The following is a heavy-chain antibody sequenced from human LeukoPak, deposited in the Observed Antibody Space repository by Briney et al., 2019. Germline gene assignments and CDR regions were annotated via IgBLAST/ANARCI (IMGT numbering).Heavy chain of an antibody. CDR3: ARGYYAASVRFDY. CDR1: GFTFYDYA. J-gene: IGHJ4*02. V-gene: IGHV3-9*01. Sequence: QPGGSLRLSCAASGFTFYDYAMHWVRQAPGKGLEWVSGITWNSGTIGYADSVKGRFTISRDNAKNSLYLQMSSLRAEDTALYYCARGYYAASVRFDYWGRGTLVTVSS. CDR2: ITWNSGTI. D-gene: IGHD3-10*01.